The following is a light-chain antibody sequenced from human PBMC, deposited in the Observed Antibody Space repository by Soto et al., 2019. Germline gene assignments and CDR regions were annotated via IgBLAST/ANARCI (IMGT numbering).Light chain of an antibody. CDR2: EVI. CDR1: MRDVGGYNF. CDR3: SAYTASSTLV. J-gene: IGLJ3*02. Sequence: QSALTQPASVSGSPGQSITISCTGTMRDVGGYNFVAWYQQHPGTAPKLMIYEVINRPSGVSSRFSGSRSGNTASLTISGLQAEDEGDYYCSAYTASSTLVFGGGTKLTVL. V-gene: IGLV2-14*01.